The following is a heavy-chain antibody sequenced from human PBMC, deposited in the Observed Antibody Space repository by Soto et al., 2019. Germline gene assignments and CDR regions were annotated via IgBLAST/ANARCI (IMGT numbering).Heavy chain of an antibody. Sequence: GGSLRLSCAASGFTFSSYWMHWVRQAPGKGLVWVSRINSDGSSTSYADSVKGRFTISRDNAKNTLYLQMNSLRAEDTAVYYCARDSSSTSCYTGCNWFDPWGQGTLVTVSS. CDR1: GFTFSSYW. CDR2: INSDGSST. CDR3: ARDSSSTSCYTGCNWFDP. D-gene: IGHD2-2*02. V-gene: IGHV3-74*01. J-gene: IGHJ5*02.